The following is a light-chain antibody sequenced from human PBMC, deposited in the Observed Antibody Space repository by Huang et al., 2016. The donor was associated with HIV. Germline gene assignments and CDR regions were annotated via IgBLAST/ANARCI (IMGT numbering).Light chain of an antibody. J-gene: IGKJ1*01. V-gene: IGKV3-15*01. CDR2: VAS. CDR3: QQYQDWPRT. Sequence: EIVMTQSPGTLSLSPGERSTLSCRPSQSVSSNLAWYQHKLGQAPRLLIYVASTRAPGGPARFSGSGSGTEFTLTISSLQSDDFVVYYCQQYQDWPRTFGQGTKVEIK. CDR1: QSVSSN.